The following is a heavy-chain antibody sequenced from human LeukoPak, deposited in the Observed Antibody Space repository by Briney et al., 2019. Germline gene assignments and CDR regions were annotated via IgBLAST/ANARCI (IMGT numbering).Heavy chain of an antibody. CDR1: GFTFSSYS. J-gene: IGHJ4*02. CDR3: ARGGDYVWGSYREGDYFDY. Sequence: GGSLRLSCAASGFTFSSYSMNWVRQAPGKELEWVSSISSSSSYIYYADSVKGRFTISRDNAKNSLYLQMNSLRAEDTAVYYCARGGDYVWGSYREGDYFDYWGQGTLVTVSS. CDR2: ISSSSSYI. V-gene: IGHV3-21*01. D-gene: IGHD3-16*02.